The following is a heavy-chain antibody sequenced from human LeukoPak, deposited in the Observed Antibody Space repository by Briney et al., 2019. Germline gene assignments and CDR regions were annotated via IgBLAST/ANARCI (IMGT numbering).Heavy chain of an antibody. CDR2: IYTSGNT. CDR1: GGSLTSYY. V-gene: IGHV4-4*07. J-gene: IGHJ4*02. D-gene: IGHD1-26*01. CDR3: ARSGGSGTYYGGTFDY. Sequence: PSETLSLTCTVSGGSLTSYYWHWIRQPAGKGLEWIGRIYTSGNTNYNPSLKSRVAMSVDMSKNQFSLKVRAVTAADTAVYYCARSGGSGTYYGGTFDYWGQGALVTVSS.